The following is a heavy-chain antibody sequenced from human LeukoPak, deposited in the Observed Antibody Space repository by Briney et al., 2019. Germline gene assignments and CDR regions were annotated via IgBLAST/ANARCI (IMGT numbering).Heavy chain of an antibody. CDR1: GFTFSSYA. V-gene: IGHV3-30*04. CDR3: ARDTRTYYDNLTGYYTLGY. J-gene: IGHJ4*02. D-gene: IGHD3-9*01. CDR2: ISYDGSNK. Sequence: GGSLRFSCAASGFTFSSYAMHWVRQAPGKGLEWVAVISYDGSNKYYADSVKGRFTISRDNSKNTLYLQINSLRAEDTAVYYCARDTRTYYDNLTGYYTLGYWGQGTLVTVSS.